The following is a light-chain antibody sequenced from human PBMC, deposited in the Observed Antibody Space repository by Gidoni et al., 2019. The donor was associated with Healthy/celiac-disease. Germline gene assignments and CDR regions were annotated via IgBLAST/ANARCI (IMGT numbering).Light chain of an antibody. CDR1: QGISSY. J-gene: IGKJ3*01. CDR2: AAS. Sequence: DIQLTQSPSFLSASVGDRVTITCRASQGISSYFAWYQQKPGKAPKLLIYAASTLQSGVPSRFSLQPEDFATYYCQQLNSYPPTFGPGTKVDIK. CDR3: QQLNSYPPT. V-gene: IGKV1-9*01.